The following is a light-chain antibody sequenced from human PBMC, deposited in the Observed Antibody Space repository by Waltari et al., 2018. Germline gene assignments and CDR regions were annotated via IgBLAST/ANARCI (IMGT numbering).Light chain of an antibody. V-gene: IGKV3-11*01. J-gene: IGKJ2*01. CDR2: DAS. CDR3: QQRNIWPNT. CDR1: QSVGSY. Sequence: EIVLTQSPATLSLSPGERATLSCRASQSVGSYLAWYQQKPGQAPRRLIYDASSRATGVPARFSGSGSGTEFTLTISSLEPEDFAVFYCQQRNIWPNTFGQGTKLEIK.